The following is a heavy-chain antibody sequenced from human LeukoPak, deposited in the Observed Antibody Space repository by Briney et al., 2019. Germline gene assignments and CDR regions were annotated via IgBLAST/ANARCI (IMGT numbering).Heavy chain of an antibody. V-gene: IGHV4-38-2*02. CDR2: IYHSGST. J-gene: IGHJ2*01. Sequence: TASETLSLTCGVSGYSISSGYYGAWIRQPPGKGLEWIGRIYHSGSTYYNPSLKSRVTISVDTSKNQFSLKLSSVTAADTAVYYCARDRGVWYFDLWGRGTLVIVSS. CDR3: ARDRGVWYFDL. CDR1: GYSISSGYY. D-gene: IGHD3-10*01.